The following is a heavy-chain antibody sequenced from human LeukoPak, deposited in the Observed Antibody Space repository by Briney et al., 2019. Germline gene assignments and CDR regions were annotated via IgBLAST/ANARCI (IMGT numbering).Heavy chain of an antibody. V-gene: IGHV3-23*01. D-gene: IGHD3-10*01. J-gene: IGHJ4*02. Sequence: GGSLRLSCEASEFTFGNYAMSWVRQAPGKGLEWVSSISGSGGDTNYGDTLKGRFTISRDNFKNTLYLQMNSLRAEDTALYYCAKAVGRYYYGSGSYWDSWGQGTLVTVSS. CDR3: AKAVGRYYYGSGSYWDS. CDR2: ISGSGGDT. CDR1: EFTFGNYA.